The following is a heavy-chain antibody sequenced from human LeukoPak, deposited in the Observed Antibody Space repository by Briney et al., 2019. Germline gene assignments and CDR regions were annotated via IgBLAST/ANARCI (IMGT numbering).Heavy chain of an antibody. Sequence: KPSETLSLTCAVYGGSFSGYYWSWIRQPPGKGLEWIGEINHSGSTNYNPSLRSRVTISVDTSKNQFSLKLSSVTAADTAVYYCARAYRRNTAMAPNLGAWGQGTLVTVSS. J-gene: IGHJ5*02. CDR2: INHSGST. CDR3: ARAYRRNTAMAPNLGA. D-gene: IGHD5-18*01. CDR1: GGSFSGYY. V-gene: IGHV4-34*01.